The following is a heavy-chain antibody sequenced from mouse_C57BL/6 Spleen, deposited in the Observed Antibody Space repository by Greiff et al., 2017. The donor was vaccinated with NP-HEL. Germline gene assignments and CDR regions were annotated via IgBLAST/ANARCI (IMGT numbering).Heavy chain of an antibody. CDR3: AREDNYYGSSYGWYFDV. CDR1: GFNIKDYY. CDR2: IDPEDGET. V-gene: IGHV14-2*01. D-gene: IGHD1-1*01. J-gene: IGHJ1*03. Sequence: EVKLMESGAELVKPGASVKLSCTASGFNIKDYYMHWVKQRTEQGLEWIGRIDPEDGETKYAPKFQGKATITADTSSNTAYLQLSSLTSEDTAVYYCAREDNYYGSSYGWYFDVWGTGTTVTVSS.